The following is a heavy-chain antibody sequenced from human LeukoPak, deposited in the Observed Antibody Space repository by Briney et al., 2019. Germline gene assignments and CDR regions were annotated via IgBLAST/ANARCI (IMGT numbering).Heavy chain of an antibody. D-gene: IGHD3-10*01. CDR3: ARVNDYDSGSLYRPIDY. CDR2: ISSSGSTI. V-gene: IGHV3-48*03. CDR1: GFTFSTYE. J-gene: IGHJ4*02. Sequence: HAGGSLRLSCAASGFTFSTYEMAWVRQSPGKGLEWVSYISSSGSTIYYADSVKGRFTISRDNVKNSLYLQMNSLRAEDTAVYFCARVNDYDSGSLYRPIDYWGQGTLVTVSS.